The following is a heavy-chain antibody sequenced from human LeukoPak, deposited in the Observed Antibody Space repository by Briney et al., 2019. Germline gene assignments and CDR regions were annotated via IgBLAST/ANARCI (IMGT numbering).Heavy chain of an antibody. CDR2: ISGDSTFI. CDR3: ARVSGRLERQSDLDY. J-gene: IGHJ4*02. V-gene: IGHV3-21*01. CDR1: GFTFSSYS. D-gene: IGHD1-1*01. Sequence: VGCLRLSCAAPGFTFSSYSMNWVRQAPGKGLEWVSSISGDSTFIYNAGSVKGRFTISSDNVQASLYFQMISLRADDTAVYYCARVSGRLERQSDLDYRGQGTLVTVSS.